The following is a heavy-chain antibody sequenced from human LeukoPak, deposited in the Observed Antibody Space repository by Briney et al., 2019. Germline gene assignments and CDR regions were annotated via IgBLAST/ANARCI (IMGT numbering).Heavy chain of an antibody. Sequence: GGSLRLSCAASGFTFSSYWMSWVRQAPGKGLEWVANIKQDGSEKYYVDSVKGRFTISRDNAKNSLYLQMNSLRAEDTAVYYCARERGTYYYDSSGYYPLSYWGQGTLVTGSS. CDR1: GFTFSSYW. V-gene: IGHV3-7*01. J-gene: IGHJ4*02. CDR3: ARERGTYYYDSSGYYPLSY. CDR2: IKQDGSEK. D-gene: IGHD3-22*01.